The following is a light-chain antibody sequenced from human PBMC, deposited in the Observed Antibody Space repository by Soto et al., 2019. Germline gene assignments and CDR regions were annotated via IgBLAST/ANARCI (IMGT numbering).Light chain of an antibody. CDR2: GAS. Sequence: EVVLTQSPGTLSLSPGERATLSCRASQSVSSSTYLAWYQQKPGQAPRLLIYGASSRATGIPDRFSGSGSGTDFTLTISRLEPEDFAVYYCQQYGSSPRTFDQGTKVEIK. CDR3: QQYGSSPRT. J-gene: IGKJ1*01. V-gene: IGKV3-20*01. CDR1: QSVSSSTY.